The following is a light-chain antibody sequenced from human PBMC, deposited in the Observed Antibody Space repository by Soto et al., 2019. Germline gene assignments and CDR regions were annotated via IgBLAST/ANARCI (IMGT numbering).Light chain of an antibody. Sequence: QSVLTQPPSVSGAPGQRVTISCTGSSSNIGADYDVPWYQQLPGTAPKLLIFGDTNRPSGVPDRFSGSKSGTSASLAITGLQDDDEADYYCQSYDSSLSGSVFGGGTKVTVL. CDR2: GDT. CDR3: QSYDSSLSGSV. V-gene: IGLV1-40*01. J-gene: IGLJ2*01. CDR1: SSNIGADYD.